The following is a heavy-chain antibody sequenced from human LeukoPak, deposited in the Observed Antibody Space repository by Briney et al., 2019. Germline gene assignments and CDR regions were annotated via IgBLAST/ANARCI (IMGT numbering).Heavy chain of an antibody. D-gene: IGHD4-17*01. CDR1: GFTFSSYG. CDR2: IRFDGSDK. Sequence: GGSLRLSCAASGFTFSSYGMHWVRQAPGKGLEWVAFIRFDGSDKYYADSVKGRFTISRDNSKNTLWLQMNSLRADDTAVYYCAKDFYDYGDYPGYWGQGTLVPVSS. V-gene: IGHV3-30*02. CDR3: AKDFYDYGDYPGY. J-gene: IGHJ4*02.